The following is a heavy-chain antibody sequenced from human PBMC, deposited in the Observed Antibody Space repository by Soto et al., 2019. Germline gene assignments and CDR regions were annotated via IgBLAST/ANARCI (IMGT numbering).Heavy chain of an antibody. D-gene: IGHD3-22*01. Sequence: PGESLKTSCQGSGYSFTSYWIGWVRQMPGKGLGRMGIIYPGDSDTRYSPSFQRQVTISADKSISTAYLQWSSLKASDTGMYYCARFREMYYYDSSGYDAFDIWGQGTMVTVSS. V-gene: IGHV5-51*01. CDR2: IYPGDSDT. CDR1: GYSFTSYW. J-gene: IGHJ3*02. CDR3: ARFREMYYYDSSGYDAFDI.